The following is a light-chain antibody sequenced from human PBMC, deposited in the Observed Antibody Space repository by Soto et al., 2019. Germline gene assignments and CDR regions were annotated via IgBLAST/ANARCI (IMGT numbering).Light chain of an antibody. CDR2: EVS. J-gene: IGLJ2*01. Sequence: QSVLXQPASVSGXPGQSITISXXXTSSDIVGYNYVSWYQQHPGKAPKLMIFEVSHRPSGVSNRFSGSKSGNTASLTISGLQAEDEADYYCTSYTIINTLLFGGGTKLPVL. V-gene: IGLV2-14*01. CDR1: SSDIVGYNY. CDR3: TSYTIINTLL.